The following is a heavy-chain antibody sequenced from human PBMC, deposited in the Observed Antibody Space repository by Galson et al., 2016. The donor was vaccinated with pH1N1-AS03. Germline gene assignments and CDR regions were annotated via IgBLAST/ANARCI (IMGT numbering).Heavy chain of an antibody. Sequence: SVKVSCKASGYTFTSYGISWVRQAPGQGLEWVGWISAYNGNTNYAQKLQGRVTMTTDTSTSTAYMELRSLRSDDTAVYYCARVQYQLLPSDYWGQGTLVTVSS. D-gene: IGHD2-2*01. J-gene: IGHJ4*02. CDR3: ARVQYQLLPSDY. CDR1: GYTFTSYG. CDR2: ISAYNGNT. V-gene: IGHV1-18*01.